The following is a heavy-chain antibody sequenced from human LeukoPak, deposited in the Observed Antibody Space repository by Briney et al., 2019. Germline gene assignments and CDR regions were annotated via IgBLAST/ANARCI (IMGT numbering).Heavy chain of an antibody. CDR2: ISSSSSAL. D-gene: IGHD3-10*02. CDR1: GFTFSSYS. J-gene: IGHJ6*04. V-gene: IGHV3-48*01. Sequence: PGGSLGLSCAASGFTFSSYSMNWVRQSPGKGLEWISYISSSSSALYYGDSVKGRFTISRDSATNSVSLQMDSLRPEDTAVYYCAELGITMIGGVWGKGTTVTISS. CDR3: AELGITMIGGV.